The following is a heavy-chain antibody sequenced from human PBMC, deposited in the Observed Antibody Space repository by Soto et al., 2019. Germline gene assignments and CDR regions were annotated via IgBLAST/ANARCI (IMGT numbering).Heavy chain of an antibody. Sequence: QVQQVQSGAEVKKPGASVKVSCKASGYTFTSYGISWVRQAPGQGLEWMGWISAYNGNTNYAQKLQGRVTMTTDTSTSIAYMELRSLRSDDTAVYYCARSLWKQLDPDDAFDIWGQGTMVTVSS. V-gene: IGHV1-18*01. CDR1: GYTFTSYG. D-gene: IGHD6-13*01. CDR2: ISAYNGNT. CDR3: ARSLWKQLDPDDAFDI. J-gene: IGHJ3*02.